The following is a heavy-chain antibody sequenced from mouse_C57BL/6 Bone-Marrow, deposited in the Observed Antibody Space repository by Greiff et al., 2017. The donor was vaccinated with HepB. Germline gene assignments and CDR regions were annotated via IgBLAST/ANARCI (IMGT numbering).Heavy chain of an antibody. J-gene: IGHJ4*01. D-gene: IGHD2-1*01. CDR1: GFTFSSYA. CDR3: TRGYGNYVAMDY. Sequence: EVKVVESGEGLVKPGGSLKLSCAASGFTFSSYAMSWVRQTPEKRLEWVAYISSGGDYIYYADTVKGRFTISRDNARNTLYLQMSSLKSEDTAMYYCTRGYGNYVAMDYWGQGTSVTVSS. V-gene: IGHV5-9-1*02. CDR2: ISSGGDYI.